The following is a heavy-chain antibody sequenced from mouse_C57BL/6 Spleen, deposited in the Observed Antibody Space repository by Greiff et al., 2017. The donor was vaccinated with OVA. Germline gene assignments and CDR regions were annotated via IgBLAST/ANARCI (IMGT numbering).Heavy chain of an antibody. J-gene: IGHJ1*03. D-gene: IGHD4-1*01. Sequence: EVQRVESGGGLVKPGGSLKLSCAASGFTFSDYGMHWVRQAPEKGLEWVAYISSGISTIYYADTVKGRFTISRDNAKNTLFLQMTSLRSEDTAMYYCARGWDRYFDVWGTGTTVTVSS. CDR2: ISSGISTI. CDR1: GFTFSDYG. V-gene: IGHV5-17*01. CDR3: ARGWDRYFDV.